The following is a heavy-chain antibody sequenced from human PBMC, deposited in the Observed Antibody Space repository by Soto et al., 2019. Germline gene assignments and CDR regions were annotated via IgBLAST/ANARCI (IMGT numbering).Heavy chain of an antibody. CDR2: IYYSGST. Sequence: QVQLQESGPGLVKPSQTLSLTCTVSGGSISSGDYYWSWIRQPPGKGLEWIGCIYYSGSTYYNPSLKSRVTISVDTSKNQFSLKLSSVTAADTAVYYCARDATYYYDSSGYYNWFDPWGQGTLVTVSS. CDR1: GGSISSGDYY. D-gene: IGHD3-22*01. J-gene: IGHJ5*02. V-gene: IGHV4-30-4*01. CDR3: ARDATYYYDSSGYYNWFDP.